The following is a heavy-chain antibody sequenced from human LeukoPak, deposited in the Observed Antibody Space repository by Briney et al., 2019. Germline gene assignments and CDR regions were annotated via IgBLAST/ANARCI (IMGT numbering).Heavy chain of an antibody. Sequence: GSLRLSCAASGFTVSNNYLSWVRQPPGKGLEWIGSIYYSGSTYYNPSLKSRVTISVDTSKNQFSLKLSFVTAADTAVYYCARHPHRRGGNSPLHFDYWGQGTLVTVSS. V-gene: IGHV4-39*01. CDR2: IYYSGST. D-gene: IGHD4-23*01. CDR1: GFTVSNNY. CDR3: ARHPHRRGGNSPLHFDY. J-gene: IGHJ4*02.